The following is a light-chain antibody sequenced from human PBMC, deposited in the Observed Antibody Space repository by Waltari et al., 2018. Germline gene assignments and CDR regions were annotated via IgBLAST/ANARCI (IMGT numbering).Light chain of an antibody. CDR3: SSYTSSSTLDVV. CDR1: SSDVGGYHY. V-gene: IGLV2-14*03. CDR2: DVS. Sequence: QSALTQPASVSGSPGQSITISCTGTSSDVGGYHYVSWYQHHPGKAPKLMIYDVSNRPSGVSNRFSGSKSGNTASLTISGLQAEDEADYYCSSYTSSSTLDVVFGGGTKLTVL. J-gene: IGLJ2*01.